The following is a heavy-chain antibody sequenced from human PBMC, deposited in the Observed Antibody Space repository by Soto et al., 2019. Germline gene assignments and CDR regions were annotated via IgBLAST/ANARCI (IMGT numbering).Heavy chain of an antibody. J-gene: IGHJ4*02. CDR3: AKLTVA. D-gene: IGHD4-4*01. Sequence: GSLRLSCAASGFTFSADVMSWVRQAPGKGLEWVSSITSSGGGTYYADSVKGRFTVSRDNSKNTVYLQMNSLRDEDTAVYYCAKLTVAWGQGTLVTVSS. V-gene: IGHV3-23*01. CDR2: ITSSGGGT. CDR1: GFTFSADV.